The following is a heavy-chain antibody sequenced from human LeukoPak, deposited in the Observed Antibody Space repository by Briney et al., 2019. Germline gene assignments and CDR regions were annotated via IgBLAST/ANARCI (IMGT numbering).Heavy chain of an antibody. Sequence: GGSLRLSYAASGFTFSSYWMSWVRQAPGKGLEWVANIKQDGSEKYYVDSVRGRFTISRDNAKNSLYLQMNSLRAEDTAEYYCASGGYYYYFDYWGQGTLVTVSS. D-gene: IGHD3-22*01. V-gene: IGHV3-7*01. CDR3: ASGGYYYYFDY. CDR2: IKQDGSEK. J-gene: IGHJ4*02. CDR1: GFTFSSYW.